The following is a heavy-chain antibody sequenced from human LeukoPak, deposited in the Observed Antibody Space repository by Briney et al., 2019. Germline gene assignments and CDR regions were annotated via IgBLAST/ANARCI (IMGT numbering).Heavy chain of an antibody. Sequence: PSETLSLTCTVSGGSISSYYWSWIRQPPGKGLEWIGYIYYSGSTNYNPSLKSRVTISVDTSKNQFSLKLSSVTAADTAVYYCARILPEDYDFWSGYSRTYGMDVWGQGTTVTVSS. D-gene: IGHD3-3*01. V-gene: IGHV4-59*08. J-gene: IGHJ6*02. CDR2: IYYSGST. CDR1: GGSISSYY. CDR3: ARILPEDYDFWSGYSRTYGMDV.